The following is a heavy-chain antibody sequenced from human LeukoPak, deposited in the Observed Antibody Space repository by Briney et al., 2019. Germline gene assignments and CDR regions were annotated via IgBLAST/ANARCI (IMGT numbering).Heavy chain of an antibody. J-gene: IGHJ4*02. D-gene: IGHD6-13*01. CDR1: GFTFNSYA. CDR2: ISGSGFST. V-gene: IGHV3-23*01. Sequence: GGSLRLSCAASGFTFNSYAMSWVRQAPGKGLEWVSAISGSGFSTYYADSVKGRFTISRDNSKSTLYLQMNNVRAEDTAVYYCAKERSGGAIAAAGAAPDYWGQGTLVTVSS. CDR3: AKERSGGAIAAAGAAPDY.